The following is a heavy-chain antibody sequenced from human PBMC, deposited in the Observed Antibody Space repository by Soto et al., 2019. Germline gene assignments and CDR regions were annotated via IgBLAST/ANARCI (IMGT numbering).Heavy chain of an antibody. CDR1: GFTFNSYA. V-gene: IGHV3-23*01. J-gene: IGHJ4*02. D-gene: IGHD3-9*01. CDR2: ISGSGGST. CDR3: AKDQRAYYDILTGIY. Sequence: PGGSLRLSCAASGFTFNSYAMSWVRQAPGKGLEWVSAISGSGGSTCYADSVKGRFTISRDNSNNTLYLQMNSLRAEDTALYYCAKDQRAYYDILTGIYWGQGTTVTVSS.